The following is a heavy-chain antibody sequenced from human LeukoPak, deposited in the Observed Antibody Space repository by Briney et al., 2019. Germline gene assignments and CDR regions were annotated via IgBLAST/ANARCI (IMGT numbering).Heavy chain of an antibody. CDR2: ISSSGSKT. CDR1: GFGFSNFD. CDR3: AKGEYYGSGGVDV. D-gene: IGHD3-10*01. Sequence: GGSLRLSCAASGFGFSNFDMNWVRQVPGEGLEWVSYISSSGSKTYYADSVKGRFTISRDNSENTLYLQMNSLRAEDTAVYYCAKGEYYGSGGVDVWGKGTTVTISS. V-gene: IGHV3-48*03. J-gene: IGHJ6*04.